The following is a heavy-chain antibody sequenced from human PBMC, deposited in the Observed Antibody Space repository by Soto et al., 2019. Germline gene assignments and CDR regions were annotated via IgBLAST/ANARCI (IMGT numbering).Heavy chain of an antibody. CDR2: IIPIFGTA. CDR3: AGSFKYGSGTFDALDV. CDR1: GGTSSDYA. Sequence: QVLLVQSGTEVKKPGSSGKVSCHASGGTSSDYALTWVRQAPGQGLEWMGGIIPIFGTANYAQRFQGRVSITADESSSTAYMELSSLKSEDTAVYYCAGSFKYGSGTFDALDVWGHGTMVMVSS. D-gene: IGHD3-10*01. J-gene: IGHJ3*01. V-gene: IGHV1-69*01.